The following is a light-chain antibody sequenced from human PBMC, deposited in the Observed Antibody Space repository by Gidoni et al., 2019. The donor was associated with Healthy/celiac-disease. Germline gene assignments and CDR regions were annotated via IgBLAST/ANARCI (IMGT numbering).Light chain of an antibody. CDR2: AAS. CDR1: QSISSY. CDR3: QQSYSTPPFT. Sequence: DIQMTQSPSSLSASVGDRVTITCRASQSISSYLNWYQQNPGKAPKLLIYAASSLQSGVPSRLSGSGSGTDFTLTISSLQPEDFATYYCQQSYSTPPFTFGPGTKVDIK. J-gene: IGKJ3*01. V-gene: IGKV1-39*01.